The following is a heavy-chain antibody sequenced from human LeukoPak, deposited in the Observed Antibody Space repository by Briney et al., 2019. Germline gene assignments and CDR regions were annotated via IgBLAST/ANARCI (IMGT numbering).Heavy chain of an antibody. CDR2: IYTSGST. D-gene: IGHD6-6*01. V-gene: IGHV4-4*07. J-gene: IGHJ6*03. CDR1: GGSISSYY. Sequence: SETLSLTCTVSGGSISSYYWSWIRQPAGKGLEWIGRIYTSGSTNNNPSLKSRVTMSVDTSKNQFSLKLSSVTAADTAVYYCARGAENYSCSSRYYYYYMDVWGKGTTVTVSS. CDR3: ARGAENYSCSSRYYYYYMDV.